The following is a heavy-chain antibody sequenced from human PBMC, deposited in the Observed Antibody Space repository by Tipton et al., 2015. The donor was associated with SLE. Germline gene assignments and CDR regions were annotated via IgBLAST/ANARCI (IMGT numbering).Heavy chain of an antibody. V-gene: IGHV4-34*09. D-gene: IGHD2-2*01. CDR3: ARAASGCSSTSCPFDY. CDR2: IYYSGST. CDR1: GGSFSGYY. Sequence: TLSLTCAVYGGSFSGYYWSWIRQPPGKGLEWIGYIYYSGSTYYNPSLKSRVTISVDTSKNQFSLKLSSVTAADTAVYYCARAASGCSSTSCPFDYWGQGTLVTVSS. J-gene: IGHJ4*02.